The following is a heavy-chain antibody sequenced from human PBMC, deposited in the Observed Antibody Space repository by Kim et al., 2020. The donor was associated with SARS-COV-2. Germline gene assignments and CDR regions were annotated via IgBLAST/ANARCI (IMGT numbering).Heavy chain of an antibody. CDR1: GFTFSTYW. CDR3: ARHLEYSCSTSPGDYYYYGIDV. J-gene: IGHJ6*02. D-gene: IGHD6-6*01. CDR2: IKQDGSEK. V-gene: IGHV3-7*01. Sequence: GGSLRLSCAASGFTFSTYWMSWVRQAPGKGLVWVANIKQDGSEKYYVDSVKGRFTISRDNAKNSLYLQMNSLRAEDTAVYYCARHLEYSCSTSPGDYYYYGIDVGGQGTSVTVSS.